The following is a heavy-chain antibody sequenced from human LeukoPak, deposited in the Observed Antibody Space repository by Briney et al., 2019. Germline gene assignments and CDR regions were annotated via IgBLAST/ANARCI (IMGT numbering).Heavy chain of an antibody. J-gene: IGHJ4*02. Sequence: GGSLRLSCAASGFTFNTFAMTWVRQAPGKGLEWVSTFSPDGIHYADSVKGRFAISRDDSMSTLFLQMNSLRAEDTAIYYCAKDYARGGCSLAHCNPIDSWGQGTLVTVSS. CDR1: GFTFNTFA. CDR2: FSPDGI. CDR3: AKDYARGGCSLAHCNPIDS. V-gene: IGHV3-23*01. D-gene: IGHD2-15*01.